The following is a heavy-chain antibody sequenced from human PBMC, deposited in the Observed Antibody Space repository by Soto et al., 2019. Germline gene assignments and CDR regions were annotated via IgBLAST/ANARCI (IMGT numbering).Heavy chain of an antibody. D-gene: IGHD3-3*01. Sequence: PGGSLRLSCAASGFTFSSYAMTWVRQAPGKGLEWVSTIYYSGDSTFYAYSVKGRFTISRDNSKKTLYLQMNSMRAEDTALYYCALLRFLEWSTYFDXWGQGTLVTVSX. CDR3: ALLRFLEWSTYFDX. CDR1: GFTFSSYA. CDR2: IYYSGDST. V-gene: IGHV3-23*01. J-gene: IGHJ4*02.